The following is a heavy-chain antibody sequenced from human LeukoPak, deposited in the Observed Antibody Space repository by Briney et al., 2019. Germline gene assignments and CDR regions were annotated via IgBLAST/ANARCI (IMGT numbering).Heavy chain of an antibody. CDR3: ARERSGSTRGFDP. D-gene: IGHD1-26*01. J-gene: IGHJ5*02. CDR1: GYTFTGYY. Sequence: GASVKVSCKASGYTFTGYYMHWVRQAPGQGLEWMGWINPNSGGTNYAQKFQGRVTMTRDTSISTAYMELSRLRSDDTAVYYCARERSGSTRGFDPWGQGTLVTVSS. CDR2: INPNSGGT. V-gene: IGHV1-2*02.